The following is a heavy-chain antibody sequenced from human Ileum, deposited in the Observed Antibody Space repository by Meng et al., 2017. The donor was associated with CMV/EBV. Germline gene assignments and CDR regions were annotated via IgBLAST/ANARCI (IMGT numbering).Heavy chain of an antibody. V-gene: IGHV3-69-1*02. J-gene: IGHJ4*02. Sequence: GESLKISCAASGFIFSDYYMRWTRQAPGKGLDWVSYISSSGTIYYADSVKGRFTISRDNAKNSLYLQMNSLRAEDTAVYFCARDYYDTSGSIWGQGTLVTVSS. CDR1: GFIFSDYY. CDR2: ISSSGTI. CDR3: ARDYYDTSGSI. D-gene: IGHD3-22*01.